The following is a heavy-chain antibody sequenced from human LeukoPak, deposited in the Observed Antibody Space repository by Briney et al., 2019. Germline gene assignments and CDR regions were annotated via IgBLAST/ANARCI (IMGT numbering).Heavy chain of an antibody. D-gene: IGHD6-13*01. Sequence: GASVKVSCKASGGTFSSYAISWVRQAPGQGLEWMGGIIPIFGTANYAQKFQGRVTITADDSTSTAYMELSSLRSEDTAVYYCAREIAAAREGWYFDYWGQGTLVTVSS. CDR3: AREIAAAREGWYFDY. CDR2: IIPIFGTA. J-gene: IGHJ4*02. V-gene: IGHV1-69*13. CDR1: GGTFSSYA.